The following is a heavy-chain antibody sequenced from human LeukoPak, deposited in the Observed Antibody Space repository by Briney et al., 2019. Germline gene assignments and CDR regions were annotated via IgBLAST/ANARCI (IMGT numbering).Heavy chain of an antibody. CDR1: GGTFSSYA. J-gene: IGHJ3*02. CDR2: IIPIFGTA. CDR3: ARELFTPHTGRDGYNRPSDAFDI. Sequence: GASVKVSCKASGGTFSSYAISWVRQAPGQGLEWMGGIIPIFGTANYAQKFQGRVTITADESTSTAYMELSSLRSEDTAVYYCARELFTPHTGRDGYNRPSDAFDIWGQGTMVTVSS. D-gene: IGHD5-24*01. V-gene: IGHV1-69*13.